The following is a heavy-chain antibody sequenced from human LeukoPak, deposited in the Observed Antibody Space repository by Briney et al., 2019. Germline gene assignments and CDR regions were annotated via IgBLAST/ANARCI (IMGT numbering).Heavy chain of an antibody. J-gene: IGHJ6*03. CDR2: IIPIFGTA. CDR1: GYTFTGYY. D-gene: IGHD2-21*01. Sequence: SVKVSCKASGYTFTGYYMHGVRQAPGQGLEWMGGIIPIFGTANYAQKFQGRVTITADESTSTAYMELSSLRSEDTAVYYCARRVMGYYYYMDVWGKGTTVTVSS. V-gene: IGHV1-69*13. CDR3: ARRVMGYYYYMDV.